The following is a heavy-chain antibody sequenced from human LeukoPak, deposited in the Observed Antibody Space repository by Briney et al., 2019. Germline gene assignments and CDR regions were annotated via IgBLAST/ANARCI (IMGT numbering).Heavy chain of an antibody. D-gene: IGHD6-19*01. Sequence: PGGSLRLSCAASGSTFSSYAMHWVRQAPGKGLEWVAVISYDGSNKYYADSVKGRFTISRDNSKNTLYLQMNSLRAEDTAVYYCAREEDGVAGTDTDYWGQGTLVTVSS. J-gene: IGHJ4*02. CDR1: GSTFSSYA. CDR3: AREEDGVAGTDTDY. V-gene: IGHV3-30-3*01. CDR2: ISYDGSNK.